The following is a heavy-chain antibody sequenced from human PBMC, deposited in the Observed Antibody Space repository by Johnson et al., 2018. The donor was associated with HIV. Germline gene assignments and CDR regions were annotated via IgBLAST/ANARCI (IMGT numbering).Heavy chain of an antibody. CDR3: AKVSLRYSVFTGAFDI. CDR1: GFTFSSYG. Sequence: QVQLVEPGGGVVQPGRSLRLSCAASGFTFSSYGMHWVRQAPGKGLEWVAVISYDGSNKYYADSVKGRFTISRDNSKNTLYLQMNSLRAEDTAVYYCAKVSLRYSVFTGAFDIWGQGTMVTVSS. V-gene: IGHV3-30*18. D-gene: IGHD1-26*01. CDR2: ISYDGSNK. J-gene: IGHJ3*02.